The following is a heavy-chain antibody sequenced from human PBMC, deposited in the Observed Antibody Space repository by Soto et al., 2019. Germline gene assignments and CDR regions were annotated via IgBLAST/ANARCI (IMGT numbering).Heavy chain of an antibody. CDR2: ISGSGGST. D-gene: IGHD1-26*01. J-gene: IGHJ5*02. CDR1: GFTFSSYA. Sequence: PRGSLRLSCAASGFTFSSYAMSWVRQAPGKGLEWVSAISGSGGSTYYADSVKGRFTISRDNSKNTLYLQMNSLRAEDTAVYYCAKGIGWVSWFDPWGQGTLVTVSS. CDR3: AKGIGWVSWFDP. V-gene: IGHV3-23*01.